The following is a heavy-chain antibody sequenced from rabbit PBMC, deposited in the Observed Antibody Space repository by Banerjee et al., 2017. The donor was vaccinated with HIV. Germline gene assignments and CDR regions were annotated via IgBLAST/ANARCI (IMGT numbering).Heavy chain of an antibody. CDR2: IYTVSGST. J-gene: IGHJ4*01. D-gene: IGHD1-1*01. CDR3: AREGGGSGYWL. Sequence: SLEESGGDLVKPGASLTLTCTASGFSFSSSYYMCWVRQAPGKGLEWIGCIYTVSGSTYYASWAKGRFTISKTSSTTVTLQMTSLTAADTATYFCAREGGGSGYWLWGPGTLVTVS. V-gene: IGHV1S40*01. CDR1: GFSFSSSYY.